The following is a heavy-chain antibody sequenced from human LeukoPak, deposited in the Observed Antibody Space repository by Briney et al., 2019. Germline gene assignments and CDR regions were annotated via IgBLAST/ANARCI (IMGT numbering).Heavy chain of an antibody. CDR2: ISSSGSTI. D-gene: IGHD6-19*01. J-gene: IGHJ3*02. V-gene: IGHV3-48*03. Sequence: GGSLRLSCAASGFTFSSYEMNWVRQAPGKGLEWVSYISSSGSTIYYADSVKGRFTISRDNAKNSLYLQMNSLRAEDTAVCYCARVEQWLVHGAFDIWGQGTMVTVSS. CDR3: ARVEQWLVHGAFDI. CDR1: GFTFSSYE.